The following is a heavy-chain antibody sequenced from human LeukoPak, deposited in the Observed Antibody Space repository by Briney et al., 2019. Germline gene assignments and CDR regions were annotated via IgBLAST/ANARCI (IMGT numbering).Heavy chain of an antibody. V-gene: IGHV4-59*08. D-gene: IGHD1-14*01. CDR3: ARHDSISLTSYFDY. Sequence: KSSETLSLTCTVSGGSISSYYWSWIRQPPGKGLEFIGYIYYCGRSNYNPSLKSRVTISVDPSKNEFSLRLSSVTAADTAVYYCARHDSISLTSYFDYWGQGTLVTVSS. J-gene: IGHJ4*02. CDR2: IYYCGRS. CDR1: GGSISSYY.